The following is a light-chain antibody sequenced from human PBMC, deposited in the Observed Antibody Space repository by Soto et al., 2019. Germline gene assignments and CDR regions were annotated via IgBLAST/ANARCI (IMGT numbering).Light chain of an antibody. CDR2: GIS. J-gene: IGKJ3*01. CDR3: QQYGTSPFT. V-gene: IGKV3-20*01. CDR1: QSINKNY. Sequence: EIVLTQSPGTLSLSPGERATLSCRASQSINKNYFAWNQQKPGQGPRLLIYGISSRATGIPDRFSGSGSGTDFTLTISRLEPEDFAVYYCQQYGTSPFTFGPGTKVDIK.